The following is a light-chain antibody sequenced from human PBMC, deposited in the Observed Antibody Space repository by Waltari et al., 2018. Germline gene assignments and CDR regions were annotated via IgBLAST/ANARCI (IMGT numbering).Light chain of an antibody. Sequence: QSVLTQPPSVSGAPGQRVTISCTGSSSNIGANFDVHWYQHLPGTAPRLLIYGNFNRPSGVPDRFSGSKSGTSASLAITGLQAEDEANYYCQSYASSLSLVVFGGGTRLTVL. J-gene: IGLJ2*01. CDR3: QSYASSLSLVV. CDR1: SSNIGANFD. V-gene: IGLV1-40*01. CDR2: GNF.